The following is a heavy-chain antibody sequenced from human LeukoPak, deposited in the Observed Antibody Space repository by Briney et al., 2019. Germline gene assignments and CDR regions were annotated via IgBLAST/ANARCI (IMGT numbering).Heavy chain of an antibody. D-gene: IGHD3-10*01. CDR2: IYYSGSA. Sequence: SETLSLTCTVSGGSISSYYWGWIRQPPGKGLEWIGSIYYSGSAYYNPSLKSRVTISVDTSKNQFSLRLSSVTAADTAVYYCARRYYYGSGFDPWGQGTLVTVSS. J-gene: IGHJ5*02. CDR1: GGSISSYY. CDR3: ARRYYYGSGFDP. V-gene: IGHV4-39*01.